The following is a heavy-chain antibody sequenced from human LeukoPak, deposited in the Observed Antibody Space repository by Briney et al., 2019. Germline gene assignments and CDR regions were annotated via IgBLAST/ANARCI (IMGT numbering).Heavy chain of an antibody. Sequence: SETLSLTCAVYGGSFSGYYWSWIRQPPGKGLEWIGEINHSGSTNYNPSLKSRVTISVDTSKNQFSLKLSSVTAADTAVYYCARVYYYDSSGNFDYWGQGTLVTVSS. J-gene: IGHJ4*02. V-gene: IGHV4-34*01. CDR3: ARVYYYDSSGNFDY. CDR2: INHSGST. CDR1: GGSFSGYY. D-gene: IGHD3-22*01.